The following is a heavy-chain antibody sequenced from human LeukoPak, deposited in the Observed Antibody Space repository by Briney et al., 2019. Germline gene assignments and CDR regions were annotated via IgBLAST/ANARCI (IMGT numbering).Heavy chain of an antibody. J-gene: IGHJ5*02. D-gene: IGHD6-13*01. CDR3: ARDRGIAAEWFDP. V-gene: IGHV1-69*05. Sequence: VASVKVSCKASGGTFSSYAISWVRQAPGQGLEWMGGIIPIFGTANYAQKFQGRVTITTDESTSTAYVELSSLRSEDTAVYYCARDRGIAAEWFDPWGQGTLVTVSS. CDR1: GGTFSSYA. CDR2: IIPIFGTA.